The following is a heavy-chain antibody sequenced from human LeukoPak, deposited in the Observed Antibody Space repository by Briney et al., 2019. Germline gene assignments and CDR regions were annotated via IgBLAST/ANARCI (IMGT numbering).Heavy chain of an antibody. CDR3: AKDLRDVVVVLPVIVY. CDR2: ISYDGSNK. CDR1: GFTFSNYA. Sequence: PGGSLRLSCAASGFTFSNYAMHWVRQAPGKGLEWVAVISYDGSNKNYADFVKGRFTISRDNSKNTLYLQMNSLRAEDTAVYYCAKDLRDVVVVLPVIVYWGQGTLVTVSS. J-gene: IGHJ4*02. V-gene: IGHV3-30-3*01. D-gene: IGHD2-15*01.